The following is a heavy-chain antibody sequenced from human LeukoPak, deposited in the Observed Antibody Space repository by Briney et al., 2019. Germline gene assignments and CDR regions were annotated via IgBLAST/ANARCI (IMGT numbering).Heavy chain of an antibody. Sequence: GVSLRRSCAASGFTFSDHAMHWVRQAPGKGLEWVSAVGIAADTFYPGSVKGRFTISRENAKNSLYLQMNSLRVEDTAVYYCVRQKKSHGNFDYWGQGTLVTVFS. J-gene: IGHJ4*02. CDR2: VGIAADT. CDR3: VRQKKSHGNFDY. CDR1: GFTFSDHA. V-gene: IGHV3-13*01. D-gene: IGHD1-26*01.